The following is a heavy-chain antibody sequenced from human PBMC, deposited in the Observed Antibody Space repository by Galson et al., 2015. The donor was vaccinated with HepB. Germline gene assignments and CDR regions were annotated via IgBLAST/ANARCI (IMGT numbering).Heavy chain of an antibody. J-gene: IGHJ4*02. CDR1: GFTFSGSA. D-gene: IGHD3-10*01. V-gene: IGHV3-73*01. CDR2: IRSKANSYAT. CDR3: AKAPYSRGVWGSHGHETAFDY. Sequence: SLRLSCAASGFTFSGSAMHWVRQASGKGLEWVGRIRSKANSYATAYAASVKGSVTISRDDSKNTAYLQMNSLKTEDTAVYYCAKAPYSRGVWGSHGHETAFDYWGQGTLVTVSS.